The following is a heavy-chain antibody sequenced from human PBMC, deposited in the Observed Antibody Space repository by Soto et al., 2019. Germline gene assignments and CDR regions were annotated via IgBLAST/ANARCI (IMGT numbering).Heavy chain of an antibody. CDR2: INHSGST. D-gene: IGHD2-15*01. CDR1: GGSFSGYY. V-gene: IGHV4-34*01. Sequence: SETLSLTCAVYGGSFSGYYWSWIRQPPGKGLEWIGEINHSGSTNYNPSLKSRVTISVDTSKNQFSLKLSSVTAADTAVYYCARAEDGAFDIWGQGTMVTVSS. J-gene: IGHJ3*02. CDR3: ARAEDGAFDI.